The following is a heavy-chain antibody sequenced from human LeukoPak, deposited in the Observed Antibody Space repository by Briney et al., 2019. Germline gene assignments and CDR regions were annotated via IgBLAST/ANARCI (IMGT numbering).Heavy chain of an antibody. D-gene: IGHD3-10*01. Sequence: GGSLRLSCAVSGFTFSNAWMTWFRQAPGKGLEWVGRIKSKRDGGTTDYAAPGKGRFTISRDDSENTLYLQMNSLRAEDTAVYYCARNAFGFGDVPSSIWGQGTLVTVSS. CDR2: IKSKRDGGTT. CDR1: GFTFSNAW. V-gene: IGHV3-15*01. J-gene: IGHJ4*02. CDR3: ARNAFGFGDVPSSI.